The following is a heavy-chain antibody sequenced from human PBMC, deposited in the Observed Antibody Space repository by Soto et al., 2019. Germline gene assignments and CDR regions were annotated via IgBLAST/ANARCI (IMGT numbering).Heavy chain of an antibody. D-gene: IGHD6-6*01. V-gene: IGHV3-23*01. CDR3: AKDRTYSSSEINWFDP. J-gene: IGHJ5*02. Sequence: LRLSCAASGFTFSSYAMSWVRQAPGKGLEWVSAISGSGGSTYYADSVKGRFTISRDNSKNTLYLQMNSLRAEDTAVYYCAKDRTYSSSEINWFDPWGQGTLVTVSS. CDR1: GFTFSSYA. CDR2: ISGSGGST.